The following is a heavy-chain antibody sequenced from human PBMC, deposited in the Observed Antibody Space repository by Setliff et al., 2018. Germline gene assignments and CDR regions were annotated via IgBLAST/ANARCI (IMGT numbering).Heavy chain of an antibody. CDR1: GGSISSGDYY. Sequence: SETLSLTCTVSGGSISSGDYYWSWIRQPPGKGLEWIGSIYYSGSTYYNPSLKSRVTISVDTSKNQFSLKVSSVTAADTAVYYCARESRYYYDNLGTLDYWGQGTLVTVSS. V-gene: IGHV4-30-4*08. D-gene: IGHD3-22*01. CDR2: IYYSGST. J-gene: IGHJ4*02. CDR3: ARESRYYYDNLGTLDY.